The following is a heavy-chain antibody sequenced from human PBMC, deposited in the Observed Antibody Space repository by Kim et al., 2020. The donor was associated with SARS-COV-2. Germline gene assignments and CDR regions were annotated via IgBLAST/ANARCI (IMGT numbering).Heavy chain of an antibody. CDR1: GFTFSSYV. J-gene: IGHJ6*02. V-gene: IGHV3-23*01. D-gene: IGHD4-4*01. CDR2: ISGTGGST. Sequence: GGSLRLSCAASGFTFSSYVMSWVRQAPGKGLEWVSAISGTGGSTYYADSVKGRFTISRDNSKNTLYLQMNSLIAEDTAVYYCAKDYDYNNYYYGMDVWGQGTTVTVSS. CDR3: AKDYDYNNYYYGMDV.